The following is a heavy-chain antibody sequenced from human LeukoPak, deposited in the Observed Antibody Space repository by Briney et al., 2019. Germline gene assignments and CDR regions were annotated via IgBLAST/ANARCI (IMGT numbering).Heavy chain of an antibody. CDR1: GGSITGSSYY. J-gene: IGHJ4*02. Sequence: SETLSLTCTVSGGSITGSSYYWGWIRQPPGKGLEWIGSISYSGSTYYNPSLKSRVTTSVDTSKNQFSLKLSSVTAADTAVYYCARLLSYSSSWYWGQGTLVTVSS. D-gene: IGHD6-13*01. CDR2: ISYSGST. V-gene: IGHV4-39*01. CDR3: ARLLSYSSSWY.